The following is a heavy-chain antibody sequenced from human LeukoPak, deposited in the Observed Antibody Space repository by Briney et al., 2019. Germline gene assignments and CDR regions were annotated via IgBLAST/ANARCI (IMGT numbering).Heavy chain of an antibody. V-gene: IGHV3-23*01. J-gene: IGHJ4*02. D-gene: IGHD2-15*01. Sequence: GGSLRLSCAASGFTFSSYTMSWVRQAPGKRLEWVSAISGGATGTNYADSVKGRFTISRDNSRNALSLQMNSLRAEDTAVYYCAKGGSSYFFDSWGQGTLVTVSS. CDR1: GFTFSSYT. CDR3: AKGGSSYFFDS. CDR2: ISGGATGT.